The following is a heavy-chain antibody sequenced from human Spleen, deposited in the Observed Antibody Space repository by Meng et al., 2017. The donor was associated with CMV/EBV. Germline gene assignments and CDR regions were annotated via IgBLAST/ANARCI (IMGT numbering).Heavy chain of an antibody. J-gene: IGHJ4*01. CDR3: ARRYYFDY. CDR1: GYTLPNYY. V-gene: IGHV1-46*01. Sequence: VSCTASGYTLPNYYMHWVRQAPGQGLEWMGIIDPRRGSTTYAQRFQGRLTLTRDTSTSTVFMDLRSLKSEDTAVYFCARRYYFDYWGQGTLVTVSS. CDR2: IDPRRGST.